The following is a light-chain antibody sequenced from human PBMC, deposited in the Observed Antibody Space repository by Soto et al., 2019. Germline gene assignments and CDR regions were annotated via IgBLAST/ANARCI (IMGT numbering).Light chain of an antibody. V-gene: IGKV1-5*01. CDR2: DAS. J-gene: IGKJ1*01. CDR1: QSISSW. CDR3: QQYNSYPRT. Sequence: IQMTQSPSTLSAYVGDRVTITCRASQSISSWLAWYQQKPGKAPKLLIYDASSLESGVPSRFSGSGSGTEFTLTISSLQPDDFATYYCQQYNSYPRTFGQGTKVDIK.